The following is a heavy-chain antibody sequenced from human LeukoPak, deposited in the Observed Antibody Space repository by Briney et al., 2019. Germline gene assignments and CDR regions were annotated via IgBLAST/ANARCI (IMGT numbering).Heavy chain of an antibody. D-gene: IGHD4-11*01. J-gene: IGHJ5*02. Sequence: SETLSLTCTVSGGSISSYYWSWIRQPPGKGLEWIGYIYYSGSTNYNPSLKSRVTISVDTSKNQFSLKLSSVTAADTAVYYCARGGMTTQNWFDPWGQGTLVTVSS. CDR2: IYYSGST. CDR3: ARGGMTTQNWFDP. CDR1: GGSISSYY. V-gene: IGHV4-59*12.